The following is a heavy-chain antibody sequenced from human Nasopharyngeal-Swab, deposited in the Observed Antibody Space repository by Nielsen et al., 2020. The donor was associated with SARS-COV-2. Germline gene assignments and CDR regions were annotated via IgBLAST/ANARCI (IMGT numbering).Heavy chain of an antibody. CDR3: ARVGGLRFLEWLLSDDY. Sequence: GGSLRLSCAASGFTFSSYAMHWVRQAPGKGLEWVAVISYDGSNKYYADSVKGRFTISRDNSKNTLYLQMNSLRAEDTAVYYCARVGGLRFLEWLLSDDYWGQGTLVTVSS. V-gene: IGHV3-30-3*01. CDR1: GFTFSSYA. J-gene: IGHJ4*02. D-gene: IGHD3-3*01. CDR2: ISYDGSNK.